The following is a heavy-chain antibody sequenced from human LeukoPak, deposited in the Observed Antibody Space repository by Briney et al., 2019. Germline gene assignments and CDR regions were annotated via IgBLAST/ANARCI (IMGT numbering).Heavy chain of an antibody. CDR3: ARGDCSGGSCYLFDY. V-gene: IGHV4-39*01. CDR2: IYYSGST. J-gene: IGHJ4*02. Sequence: SGTLSLTCTVSGGSISSSSYYWGWIRQPPGKGLEWIGSIYYSGSTYYNPSLKSRVTISVDTSKNQFSLKLSSVTAADMAVYYCARGDCSGGSCYLFDYWGQGALVTVSS. CDR1: GGSISSSSYY. D-gene: IGHD2-15*01.